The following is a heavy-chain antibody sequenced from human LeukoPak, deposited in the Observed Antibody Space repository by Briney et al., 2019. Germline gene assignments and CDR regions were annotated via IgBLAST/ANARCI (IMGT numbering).Heavy chain of an antibody. CDR2: MNPNSGNT. V-gene: IGHV1-8*01. Sequence: ASVKVSCKASGYTFTSYDINWVRQATGQGLEWMGWMNPNSGNTGYAQKFQGRVTMTRNNSISTAYMELSSLRSEDTAVYYCARGVTIFGVVRRFRYYYMDVWGKGTTVTVSS. J-gene: IGHJ6*03. CDR1: GYTFTSYD. D-gene: IGHD3-3*01. CDR3: ARGVTIFGVVRRFRYYYMDV.